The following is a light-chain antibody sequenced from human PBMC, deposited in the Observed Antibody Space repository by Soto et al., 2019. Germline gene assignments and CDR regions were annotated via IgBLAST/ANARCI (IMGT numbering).Light chain of an antibody. CDR3: CSSAPESTYV. Sequence: QSALAQPASVSGSPGQSITISCTGTSDDVGAYNSVSWYQQLPHKAPQVILYKGTQRPSGVSSRFSGSTSGNAASLTISGLQAVVEADYFCCSSAPESTYVFGTGTKLTVL. CDR2: KGT. CDR1: SDDVGAYNS. J-gene: IGLJ1*01. V-gene: IGLV2-23*01.